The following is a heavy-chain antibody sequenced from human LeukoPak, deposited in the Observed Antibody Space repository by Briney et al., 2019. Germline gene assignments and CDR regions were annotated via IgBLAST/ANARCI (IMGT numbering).Heavy chain of an antibody. J-gene: IGHJ5*02. CDR1: GYTFTSYY. D-gene: IGHD3-16*01. CDR2: INTYYGGT. V-gene: IGHV1-2*02. Sequence: ASVKVSRKASGYTFTSYYMHWVRQAPGQGLEWMGWINTYYGGTKYAQKFQGRVTISRDTSINIAYMELSRLRSDDTAIYYCAKDSAVWGSLNYFDPWGQGTLVTVSS. CDR3: AKDSAVWGSLNYFDP.